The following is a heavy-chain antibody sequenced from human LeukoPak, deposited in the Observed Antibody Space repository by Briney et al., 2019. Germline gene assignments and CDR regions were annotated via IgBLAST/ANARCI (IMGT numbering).Heavy chain of an antibody. CDR3: ARDPGNMVRGVIIPYFQH. V-gene: IGHV3-23*01. J-gene: IGHJ1*01. CDR2: ISGSGGST. D-gene: IGHD3-10*01. Sequence: GGSLRLSCAASGFTFSSYAMSWVRQAPGKGLEWVSAISGSGGSTYYADSVKGRFTISRDNSKNTLYLQMNSLRAEDTAVYYCARDPGNMVRGVIIPYFQHWGQGTLVTVSS. CDR1: GFTFSSYA.